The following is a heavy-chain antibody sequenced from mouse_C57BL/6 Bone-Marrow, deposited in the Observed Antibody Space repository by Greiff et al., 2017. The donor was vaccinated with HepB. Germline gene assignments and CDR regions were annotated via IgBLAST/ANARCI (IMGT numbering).Heavy chain of an antibody. J-gene: IGHJ2*01. CDR1: GYTFTSYW. V-gene: IGHV1-64*01. CDR3: ARGYGSTL. D-gene: IGHD1-1*01. Sequence: VQLQESGAELVKPGASVKLSCKASGYTFTSYWMHWVRQRPGQGLEWIGMIHPNSGSTNYNEKFKSKATLTVDKSSSTAYMQLSSQTSEDSAVYYCARGYGSTLWGQGTTLTVSS. CDR2: IHPNSGST.